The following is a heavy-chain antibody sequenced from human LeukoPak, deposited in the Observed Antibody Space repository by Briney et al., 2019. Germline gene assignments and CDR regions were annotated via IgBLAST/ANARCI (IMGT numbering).Heavy chain of an antibody. D-gene: IGHD3-3*01. CDR3: ARGGYVSITIFGVPTRGKFDY. CDR2: INHGGST. Sequence: SETLSLTCVVYGASFSDYYWSWIRQSPGKGLEWIGEINHGGSTNYNPSPMSRVTISVDTSKNQFSLKLSSVTAADTAVYYCARGGYVSITIFGVPTRGKFDYWGQGTLVTVSS. CDR1: GASFSDYY. V-gene: IGHV4-34*01. J-gene: IGHJ4*02.